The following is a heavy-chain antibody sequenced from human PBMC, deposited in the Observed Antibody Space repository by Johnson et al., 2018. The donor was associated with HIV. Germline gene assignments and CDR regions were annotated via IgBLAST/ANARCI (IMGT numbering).Heavy chain of an antibody. V-gene: IGHV3-11*04. CDR1: GFTFSYYY. Sequence: QVQLVESGGGLVKPGGSLRLSCAASGFTFSYYYMSWIRQAPGKGLEWVSYISSGGNSIYYADSVKGRFTISRDNAKNSLFLQMNSLTAEATAVYYCARLVATKDYAFDIWGQGTLVTVSS. J-gene: IGHJ3*02. CDR3: ARLVATKDYAFDI. CDR2: ISSGGNSI. D-gene: IGHD5-12*01.